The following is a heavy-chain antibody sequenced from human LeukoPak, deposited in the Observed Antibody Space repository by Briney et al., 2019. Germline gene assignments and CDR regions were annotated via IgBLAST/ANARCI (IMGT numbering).Heavy chain of an antibody. CDR2: IDWDDDK. Sequence: SGPALVKPTQTLTLTCTFSGFSLSTSGMCVSWIRQPPGKALEWLGRIDWDDDKYYSTSLKTRLTISKDTSKNQVVLTMTNMDPVDTATYYCARIRSSGWYNDYWGQGTLVTVSS. CDR1: GFSLSTSGMC. J-gene: IGHJ4*02. V-gene: IGHV2-70*11. CDR3: ARIRSSGWYNDY. D-gene: IGHD6-19*01.